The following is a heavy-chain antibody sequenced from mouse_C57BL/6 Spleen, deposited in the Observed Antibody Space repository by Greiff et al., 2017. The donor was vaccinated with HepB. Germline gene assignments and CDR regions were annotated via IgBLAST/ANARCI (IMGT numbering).Heavy chain of an antibody. Sequence: VQLQQSGAELVKPGASVKLSCKASGYTFTSYWMQWVKQRPGQGLEWIGEIDPSDSYTNYNQKFKGKATLTVDTSSSTAYMQLSSLTSEDSAVYYCARRGGWGNYFYFDYWGQGTTLTVSS. J-gene: IGHJ2*01. V-gene: IGHV1-50*01. D-gene: IGHD2-1*01. CDR2: IDPSDSYT. CDR3: ARRGGWGNYFYFDY. CDR1: GYTFTSYW.